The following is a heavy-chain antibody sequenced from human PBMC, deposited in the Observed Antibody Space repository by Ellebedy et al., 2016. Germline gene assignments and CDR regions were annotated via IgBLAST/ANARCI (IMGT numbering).Heavy chain of an antibody. CDR1: GYTYTTYY. J-gene: IGHJ5*02. CDR3: ATGVDSSSASA. Sequence: ASVKVSXXASGYTYTTYYIHWVRQAPGQGLEWMGLLFPGGGGTSYTQKFQGRATMIRDTSTSTVYMELASLTSDDTAVYYCATGVDSSSASAWGQGALVTVSS. D-gene: IGHD6-6*01. CDR2: LFPGGGGT. V-gene: IGHV1-46*01.